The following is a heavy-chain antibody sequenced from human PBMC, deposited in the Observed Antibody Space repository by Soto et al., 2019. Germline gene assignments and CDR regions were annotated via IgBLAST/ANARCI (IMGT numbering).Heavy chain of an antibody. V-gene: IGHV1-18*01. CDR1: GYTFTSYG. D-gene: IGHD6-13*01. CDR2: ISAYNGNT. Sequence: ASVKVSCKASGYTFTSYGISWVRQAPGQGLEWMGWISAYNGNTNYAQKLQGRVTMTTDTSTSTAYMELRSLRSDDTAVYYCARDLEQQLAERLLWFDPWGQGTLVTVSS. CDR3: ARDLEQQLAERLLWFDP. J-gene: IGHJ5*02.